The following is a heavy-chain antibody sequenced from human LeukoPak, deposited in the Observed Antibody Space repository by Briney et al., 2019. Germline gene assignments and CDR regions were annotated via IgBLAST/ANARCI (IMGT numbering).Heavy chain of an antibody. V-gene: IGHV3-74*01. D-gene: IGHD3-3*01. CDR2: INSDGSST. Sequence: GGSLRLSCAASGFTFSSYWMHWVRQAPGKGLVWVSRINSDGSSTSYADSVKGRFTISRDNAKNTLYRKMNSLRAEETAVYYCARGLGITIFGVVSQYNWFGPWGQGTLVTVSS. CDR1: GFTFSSYW. CDR3: ARGLGITIFGVVSQYNWFGP. J-gene: IGHJ5*02.